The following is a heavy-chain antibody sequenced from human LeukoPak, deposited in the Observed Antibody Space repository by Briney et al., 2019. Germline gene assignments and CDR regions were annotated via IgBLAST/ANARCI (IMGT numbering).Heavy chain of an antibody. D-gene: IGHD2-8*01. Sequence: PGGSLRLSCAASGFTFRTSWMSWVRQAPGKGLEWVANIKQDGSEKYYVDSVKGRFTISRDNAKNSLYLQMNSLRAEDTAVYYCARDSNGVFDYWGQGTLVTVSS. V-gene: IGHV3-7*01. J-gene: IGHJ4*02. CDR2: IKQDGSEK. CDR1: GFTFRTSW. CDR3: ARDSNGVFDY.